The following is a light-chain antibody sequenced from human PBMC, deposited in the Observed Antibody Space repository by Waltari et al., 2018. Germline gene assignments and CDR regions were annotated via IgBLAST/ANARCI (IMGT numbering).Light chain of an antibody. CDR1: LSVSSSY. Sequence: EFVLTQSPGTLSLSPGERATLSCRASLSVSSSYFAWYQQKPGQAPRLLIYGASSRATGIPDRFSGSGSGTDFTLTISRLEPEDFAVYYCQQYGTSSYTFGQGTKLEIK. V-gene: IGKV3-20*01. CDR2: GAS. J-gene: IGKJ2*01. CDR3: QQYGTSSYT.